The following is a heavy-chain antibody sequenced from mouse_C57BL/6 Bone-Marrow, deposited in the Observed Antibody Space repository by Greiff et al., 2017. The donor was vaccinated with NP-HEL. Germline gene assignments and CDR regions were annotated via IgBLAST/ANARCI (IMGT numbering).Heavy chain of an antibody. D-gene: IGHD1-1*01. CDR3: ARRPYYYGSFFDY. CDR2: ISSGGSYT. Sequence: EVKLMESGGDLVKPGGSLKLSCAASGFTFSSYGMSWVRQTPDKRLAWVATISSGGSYTYYPDSVKGRFTISRDNAKNTLYLQMSSLKSEDTAMYYCARRPYYYGSFFDYWGQGTTLTVSS. J-gene: IGHJ2*01. V-gene: IGHV5-6*02. CDR1: GFTFSSYG.